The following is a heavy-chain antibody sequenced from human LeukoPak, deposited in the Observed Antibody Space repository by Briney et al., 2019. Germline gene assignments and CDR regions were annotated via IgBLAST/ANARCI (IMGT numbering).Heavy chain of an antibody. CDR1: GYTFTSYG. Sequence: SVKVSCKASGYTFTSYGISWVRQAPGQGLEWMGGIIPIFGTANYAQKFQGRVTITADESTSTAYMELSSLRSEDTAVYYCARDQASSSSWTEYFQHWGQGTLVTVSS. CDR3: ARDQASSSSWTEYFQH. CDR2: IIPIFGTA. D-gene: IGHD6-13*01. V-gene: IGHV1-69*13. J-gene: IGHJ1*01.